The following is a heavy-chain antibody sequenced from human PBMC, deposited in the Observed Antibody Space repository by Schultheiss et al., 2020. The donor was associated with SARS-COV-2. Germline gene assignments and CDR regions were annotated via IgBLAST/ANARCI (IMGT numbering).Heavy chain of an antibody. Sequence: ASVKVSCKVSGYTLTELSMHWVRQAPGKGLEWMGGFDPEDGETIYAQKFQGRVTMTRNTAISTAYMVLTSLTSADTAVYYCATYPRGIALADWGQGTLVTVSS. CDR1: GYTLTELS. J-gene: IGHJ4*02. V-gene: IGHV1-24*01. CDR3: ATYPRGIALAD. CDR2: FDPEDGET. D-gene: IGHD6-13*01.